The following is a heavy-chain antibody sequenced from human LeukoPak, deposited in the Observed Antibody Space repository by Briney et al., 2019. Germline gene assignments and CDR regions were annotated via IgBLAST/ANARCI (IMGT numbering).Heavy chain of an antibody. V-gene: IGHV4-30-2*01. Sequence: PSETLPLTCAVSGGSISSGGYSWSWIRQPPGKGLEWIGYIYHSGSTYYNPSLKSRVTISVDRSKNQFSLKLSSVTAADTAVYYCARAYYYDSSGYYPFDYWGQGTLVTVSS. CDR1: GGSISSGGYS. CDR2: IYHSGST. J-gene: IGHJ4*02. CDR3: ARAYYYDSSGYYPFDY. D-gene: IGHD3-22*01.